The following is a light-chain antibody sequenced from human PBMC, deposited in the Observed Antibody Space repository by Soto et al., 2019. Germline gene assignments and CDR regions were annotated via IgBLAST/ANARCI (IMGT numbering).Light chain of an antibody. V-gene: IGLV2-8*01. CDR3: SSYAGGNAGGGNSVI. CDR1: SSDVGAYDY. Sequence: QSVLTQPPSASGSPGQSVTISCTGTSSDVGAYDYVFWYQHHPGRAPKLIISEVTKRPSGVPDRFSGSKSGNTASLTVSGLQADDEAEDYGSSYAGGNAGGGNSVIFGGGTKLTVL. J-gene: IGLJ2*01. CDR2: EVT.